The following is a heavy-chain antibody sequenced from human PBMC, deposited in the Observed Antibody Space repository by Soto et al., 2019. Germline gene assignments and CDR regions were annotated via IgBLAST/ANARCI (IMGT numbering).Heavy chain of an antibody. CDR3: VREGSGWSRGY. CDR1: GFTFSDFY. Sequence: QVQLVESGGGLVKPGGSLRLSCATSGFTFSDFYMSWIRQAPGKGLEWVSYISETGSIIYYTDSVKGRITVSRDNAKKSLYLQLNSLRVEDTAVYYYVREGSGWSRGYWGQGTRVIVSS. J-gene: IGHJ4*02. V-gene: IGHV3-11*01. CDR2: ISETGSII. D-gene: IGHD6-19*01.